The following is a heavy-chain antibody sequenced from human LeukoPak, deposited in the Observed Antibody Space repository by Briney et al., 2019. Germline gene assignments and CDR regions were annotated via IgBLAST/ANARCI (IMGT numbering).Heavy chain of an antibody. CDR1: GFIFDTHD. V-gene: IGHV3-30*02. Sequence: GGSLRLSCGASGFIFDTHDMHWVRQAPGKGLEWVAFIRSDGYHTYHADSVKGRFTISRDSSKNTLYLQMNSLRAGDAAVYYCAKAPVTTCSGAYCYPFDYWSQGTLVTVSS. D-gene: IGHD2-15*01. CDR2: IRSDGYHT. CDR3: AKAPVTTCSGAYCYPFDY. J-gene: IGHJ4*02.